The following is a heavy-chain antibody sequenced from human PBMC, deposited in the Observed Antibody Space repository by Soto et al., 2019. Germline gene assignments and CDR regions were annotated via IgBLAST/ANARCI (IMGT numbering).Heavy chain of an antibody. Sequence: QVQLVQSGAEVRKPGSSVKVSCRASGDTFKNYAISWVRQAPGQGLEWMGGIIPIFGKTDYAQTFHGRVTINGDESTYTAHMELRGLRSDDTALYYCATSGYNYGPFDYWGRGLLVTVPS. J-gene: IGHJ4*01. CDR1: GDTFKNYA. V-gene: IGHV1-69*01. CDR2: IIPIFGKT. CDR3: ATSGYNYGPFDY. D-gene: IGHD2-15*01.